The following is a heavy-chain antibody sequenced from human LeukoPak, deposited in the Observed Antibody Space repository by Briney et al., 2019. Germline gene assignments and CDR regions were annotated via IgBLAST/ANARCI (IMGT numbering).Heavy chain of an antibody. D-gene: IGHD3-10*01. Sequence: PGGSLRLSCAASGFTFSSYEMNWVRQAPGKGLEWVSYISSIGSTIYYADSVKGRFTISRDNDKNSLYLEMNSLGAEDTAVYYCARNNYGSGSDNWFDPWGQGTLVTVSS. V-gene: IGHV3-48*03. CDR1: GFTFSSYE. CDR2: ISSIGSTI. J-gene: IGHJ5*02. CDR3: ARNNYGSGSDNWFDP.